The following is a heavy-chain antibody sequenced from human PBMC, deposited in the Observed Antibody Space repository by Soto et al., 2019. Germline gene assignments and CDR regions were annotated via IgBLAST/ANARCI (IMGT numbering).Heavy chain of an antibody. V-gene: IGHV5-10-1*01. D-gene: IGHD3-22*01. J-gene: IGHJ4*02. Sequence: GESLKIYCKGSGYSFAGYWITWVRQKPGKGLEWMGRIDPSDSQTYYSPSFRGHVTISATKSITTVFLQWSSLRASDTAMYYCARQIYDSDTGPNFQYYFDSWGQGTPVTVSS. CDR2: IDPSDSQT. CDR3: ARQIYDSDTGPNFQYYFDS. CDR1: GYSFAGYW.